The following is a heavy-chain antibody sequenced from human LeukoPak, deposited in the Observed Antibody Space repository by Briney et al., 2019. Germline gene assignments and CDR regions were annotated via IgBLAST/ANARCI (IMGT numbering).Heavy chain of an antibody. D-gene: IGHD6-6*01. J-gene: IGHJ4*02. CDR2: ISYDGSNK. CDR1: GFTFSSYA. Sequence: GGSLRLSFAASGFTFSSYAMHWVRQAPGKGLEWVAVISYDGSNKYYADSVKGRFTISRDNSKNTLYLQMNSLRAEDTAVYYCAKAPYSSSSGVFDYWGQGTLVTVSS. CDR3: AKAPYSSSSGVFDY. V-gene: IGHV3-30-3*01.